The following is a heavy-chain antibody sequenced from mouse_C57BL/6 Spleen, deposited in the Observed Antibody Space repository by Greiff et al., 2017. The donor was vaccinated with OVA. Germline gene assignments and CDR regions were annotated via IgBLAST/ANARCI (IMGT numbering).Heavy chain of an antibody. Sequence: QVQLQQSGTELVKPGASVKLSCTASGYTFTSYWMHWVKQRPGQGLEWIGNINPGNGGTNYNEKFKGKATLTVDKSSSTAYMQLSRLTSEDSAVYYSAKSGGYYVSYALDYWGQGTSVTVSS. D-gene: IGHD1-1*01. CDR2: INPGNGGT. J-gene: IGHJ4*01. CDR3: AKSGGYYVSYALDY. V-gene: IGHV1-53*01. CDR1: GYTFTSYW.